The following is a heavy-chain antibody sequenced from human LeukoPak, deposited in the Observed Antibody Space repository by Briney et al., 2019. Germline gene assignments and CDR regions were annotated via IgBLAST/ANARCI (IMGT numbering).Heavy chain of an antibody. CDR2: ISSSGSTI. CDR1: GFTFSDYY. D-gene: IGHD4-17*01. CDR3: SKLWTVTTPGGYYVDV. V-gene: IGHV3-11*04. Sequence: PGGSLRLSCAASGFTFSDYYMSWIRQAPGKGLEWVSYISSSGSTIYYADSVKGRFTISRDNSKNTLYLQMNSLTTEDTAVYYCSKLWTVTTPGGYYVDVWGKGTTVTVSS. J-gene: IGHJ6*03.